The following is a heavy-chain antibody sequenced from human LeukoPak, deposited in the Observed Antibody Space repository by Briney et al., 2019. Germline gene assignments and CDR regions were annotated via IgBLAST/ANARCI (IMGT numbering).Heavy chain of an antibody. J-gene: IGHJ4*02. CDR3: ARDSRSGSSPLDY. V-gene: IGHV1-2*02. Sequence: ASVKVSCKASGYTFTGYYMHWVRQAPGQGLEWMGWINPNSGGTNYAQKFQGRVTMTRDTSISTAYMELSSLRSEDTAVYYCARDSRSGSSPLDYWGQGTLVTVSS. CDR2: INPNSGGT. D-gene: IGHD1-26*01. CDR1: GYTFTGYY.